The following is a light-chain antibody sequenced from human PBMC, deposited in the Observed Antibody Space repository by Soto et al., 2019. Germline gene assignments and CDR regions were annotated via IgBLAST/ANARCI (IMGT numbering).Light chain of an antibody. J-gene: IGLJ2*01. CDR1: SSDVGGYNY. CDR3: SSYTGSNTLVV. CDR2: DVS. Sequence: QSALTQPASVSGSPGQSITISCTGTSSDVGGYNYVSWYQQHPGKAPKLMIYDVSNRPSGVSNRFSGSRSGSTASLTISGLQAEDEAHYYCSSYTGSNTLVVFGGGTKVTVL. V-gene: IGLV2-14*03.